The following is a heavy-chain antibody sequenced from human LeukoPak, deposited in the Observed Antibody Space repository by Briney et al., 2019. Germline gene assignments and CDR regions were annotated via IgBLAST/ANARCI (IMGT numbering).Heavy chain of an antibody. CDR1: GFIFSDHY. V-gene: IGHV3-72*01. CDR2: TRNEANIYTT. Sequence: PGGSLRLSCAASGFIFSDHYMDWVRQAPGKGVEWVGRTRNEANIYTTKYAASVKGRFTISRDDSKNSLYLQMNSLKTEDTAVYYCASPVGATTVRAFDIWGQGTMVTVSS. D-gene: IGHD1-26*01. CDR3: ASPVGATTVRAFDI. J-gene: IGHJ3*02.